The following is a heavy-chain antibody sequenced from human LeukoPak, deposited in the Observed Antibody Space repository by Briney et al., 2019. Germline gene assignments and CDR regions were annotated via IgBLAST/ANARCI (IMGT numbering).Heavy chain of an antibody. D-gene: IGHD3-3*01. Sequence: PGGSLRLSCAASGFMFTSYWMSWVRQAPGKGLEWVANINQDGSAKYYVDSVKGRFTISRDNAKNSLYLQMNSLRAEDTAVYYCARGALRFLEWLFPLSFDYWGQGTLVTVSS. CDR2: INQDGSAK. V-gene: IGHV3-7*01. CDR3: ARGALRFLEWLFPLSFDY. CDR1: GFMFTSYW. J-gene: IGHJ4*02.